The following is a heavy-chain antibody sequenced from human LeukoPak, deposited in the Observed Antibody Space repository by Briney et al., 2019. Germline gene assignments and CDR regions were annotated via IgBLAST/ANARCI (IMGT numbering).Heavy chain of an antibody. Sequence: GGSLSLSSAASGVTLSPYGMHWVRQAPGKGLEWVAVISYEGGTQHYADSVKGRFIISRDNPRNTLYLQMNILRTEDTAVYYCAKEGTPQVSTWYDLWGQGTQVIVSS. CDR2: ISYEGGTQ. J-gene: IGHJ5*02. D-gene: IGHD3-10*01. V-gene: IGHV3-30*18. CDR1: GVTLSPYG. CDR3: AKEGTPQVSTWYDL.